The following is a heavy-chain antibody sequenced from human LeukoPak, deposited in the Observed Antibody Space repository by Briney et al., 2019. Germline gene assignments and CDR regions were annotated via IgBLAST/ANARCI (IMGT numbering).Heavy chain of an antibody. D-gene: IGHD6-19*01. J-gene: IGHJ4*02. Sequence: GGSLRLSCAASGFTFNSYWMNWVRQAPGKGLEWVANIKRDGSEKYYVDSVKGRFTISRDNAKNSLDLQMNSLRVEDTAVYYCARLGPASSGWPETFDYWGQGTLVTVSS. V-gene: IGHV3-7*03. CDR1: GFTFNSYW. CDR3: ARLGPASSGWPETFDY. CDR2: IKRDGSEK.